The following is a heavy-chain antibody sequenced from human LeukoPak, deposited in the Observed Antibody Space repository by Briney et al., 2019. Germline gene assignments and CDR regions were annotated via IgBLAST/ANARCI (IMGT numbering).Heavy chain of an antibody. CDR1: GFTFSSYA. Sequence: GRSLRLSCAASGFTFSSYAMHWVRQAPGKGLEWVAVLSYDVNNKYYAESVKGRFTISRDNSRHTLYLQMNSLRAEDTAVYYCARDVPGTPGGDYWGQGTQVTVSS. J-gene: IGHJ4*02. CDR3: ARDVPGTPGGDY. CDR2: LSYDVNNK. V-gene: IGHV3-30-3*01. D-gene: IGHD6-19*01.